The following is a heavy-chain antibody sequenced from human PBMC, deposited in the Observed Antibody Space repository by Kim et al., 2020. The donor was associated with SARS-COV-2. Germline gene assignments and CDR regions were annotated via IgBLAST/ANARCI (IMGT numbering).Heavy chain of an antibody. D-gene: IGHD7-27*01. CDR1: GYTFTNYY. CDR2: IDPSGGSP. CDR3: ARVTENWDHHMDY. Sequence: ASVKVSCKASGYTFTNYYIHWVRQAPGQGPEWMGIIDPSGGSPTYAQNFQGRVIMTRDTSTTTVYMELSRLRSEDTAVYYCARVTENWDHHMDYWGQGTRVTVSS. V-gene: IGHV1-46*01. J-gene: IGHJ4*02.